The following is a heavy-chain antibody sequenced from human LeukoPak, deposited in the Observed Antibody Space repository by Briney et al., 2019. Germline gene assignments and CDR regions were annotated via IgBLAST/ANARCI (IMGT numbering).Heavy chain of an antibody. Sequence: SETLSLTCAVYGGSFSGYYWSWIRQPPGKGLEWIGEINHSGSTYYNPSLKSRVTISVDTSKNQFSLKLSSVTAADTAVYYCARESPCSSTSCYEAVGNWFDPWGQGTLVTVSS. J-gene: IGHJ5*02. CDR1: GGSFSGYY. V-gene: IGHV4-34*01. CDR3: ARESPCSSTSCYEAVGNWFDP. D-gene: IGHD2-2*01. CDR2: INHSGST.